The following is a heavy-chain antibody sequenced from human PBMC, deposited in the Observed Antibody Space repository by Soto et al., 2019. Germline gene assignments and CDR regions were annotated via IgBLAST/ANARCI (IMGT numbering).Heavy chain of an antibody. Sequence: QVQLQESGPGLVKPSETLSLSCTVSGGSISSYYWSWFRQSPGKRMEWIGYVHHSWGSSYNPSLQTRLAISLATSKRQFSLKVTSVTATDTAVYYCARQGFGPLHGLVDVWGQGTTVTVSS. D-gene: IGHD3-10*01. CDR1: GGSISSYY. V-gene: IGHV4-59*08. CDR3: ARQGFGPLHGLVDV. J-gene: IGHJ6*02. CDR2: VHHSWGS.